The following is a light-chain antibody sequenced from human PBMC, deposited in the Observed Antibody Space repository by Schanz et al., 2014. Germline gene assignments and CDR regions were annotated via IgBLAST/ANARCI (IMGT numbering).Light chain of an antibody. J-gene: IGKJ1*01. CDR3: QQYNNWPPT. CDR1: QSVTRY. Sequence: EIVLTQSPGTLSLSPGERATLSCRASQSVTRYFAWYQQRPGQAPRLLIYDASNRATGIPDRFSGSGSGTDFTLTISRLEPEDFAVYYCQQYNNWPPTFGQGTKVEIK. CDR2: DAS. V-gene: IGKV3-11*01.